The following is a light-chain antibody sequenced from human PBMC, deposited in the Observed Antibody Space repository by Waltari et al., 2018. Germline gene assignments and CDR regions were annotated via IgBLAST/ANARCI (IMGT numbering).Light chain of an antibody. CDR1: QGISSY. J-gene: IGKJ1*01. CDR3: QQYYSYPRT. V-gene: IGKV1-8*01. CDR2: AAS. Sequence: AIRMTQSPSSFSASTGDRVTITCRASQGISSYLAWYQQKPGKAPKLLNYAASTLQSGVPSRCSGSGSGTDFTLTISCLQSEDFATYYCQQYYSYPRTFGQGTKVEIK.